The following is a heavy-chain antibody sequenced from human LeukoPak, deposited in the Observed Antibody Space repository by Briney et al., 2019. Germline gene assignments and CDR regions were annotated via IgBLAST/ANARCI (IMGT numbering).Heavy chain of an antibody. Sequence: SETLSLTCTVSGGSISSYYWSWIRQPPGKGLEWIGYIYTSGSTNYNPSLKSRVTISVDTSKNQFSLKLSSVTAADTAVYYCARLFGYSSSSGYYYYMDVWGKGTTVTVSS. CDR3: ARLFGYSSSSGYYYYMDV. CDR1: GGSISSYY. D-gene: IGHD6-6*01. J-gene: IGHJ6*03. V-gene: IGHV4-4*09. CDR2: IYTSGST.